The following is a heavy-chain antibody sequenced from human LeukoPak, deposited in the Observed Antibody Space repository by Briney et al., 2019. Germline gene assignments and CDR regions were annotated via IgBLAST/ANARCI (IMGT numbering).Heavy chain of an antibody. CDR2: ISGSGGGTT. J-gene: IGHJ4*02. V-gene: IGHV3-23*01. D-gene: IGHD2/OR15-2a*01. Sequence: GGSLRLSCAASGFTFSSYAMSWVRQAPGKGLEWVSAISGSGGGTTFYADSVKGRFTISRDNSKNTLYLQMNSLRAEDTARYYCARNEYETLDYWGQGTLVTVSS. CDR1: GFTFSSYA. CDR3: ARNEYETLDY.